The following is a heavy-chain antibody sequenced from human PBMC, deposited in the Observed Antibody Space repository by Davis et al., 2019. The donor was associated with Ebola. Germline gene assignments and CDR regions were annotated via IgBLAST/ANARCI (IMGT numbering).Heavy chain of an antibody. Sequence: GESLKISCLASGFPFSHYGMHWVRQAPGKGLEWVAITSYDGSTKFHADSVKGRFTISRDNSKNTLYLQMSSLRPEDTAVYYCAQGGLDLHPRAYFFHYWGQGTLVTVSS. J-gene: IGHJ4*02. CDR2: TSYDGSTK. CDR1: GFPFSHYG. D-gene: IGHD3-3*01. V-gene: IGHV3-30*18. CDR3: AQGGLDLHPRAYFFHY.